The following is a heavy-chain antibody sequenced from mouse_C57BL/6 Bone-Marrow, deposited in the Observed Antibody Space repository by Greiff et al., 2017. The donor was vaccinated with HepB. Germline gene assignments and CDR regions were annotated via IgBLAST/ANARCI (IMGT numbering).Heavy chain of an antibody. Sequence: VQLQQSGAELVRPGASVKLSCTASGFNIKDYYMHWVKQRPEQGLEWIGRIDPEDGDTEYAPKFPGKATMTADTSSNTAYLQLSSLTSEDTAVYYCTTYPRQLRLRFAYWGQGTLVTVSA. D-gene: IGHD3-2*02. J-gene: IGHJ3*01. CDR1: GFNIKDYY. CDR3: TTYPRQLRLRFAY. V-gene: IGHV14-1*01. CDR2: IDPEDGDT.